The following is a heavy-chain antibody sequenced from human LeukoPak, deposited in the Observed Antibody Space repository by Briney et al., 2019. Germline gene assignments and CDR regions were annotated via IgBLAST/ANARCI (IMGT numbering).Heavy chain of an antibody. D-gene: IGHD3-10*01. Sequence: SQTLSLTCTVSGGSISSGGYYWSWIRQPAGKGLEWIGRIYTSGSTNYNPSLKSRVTMSVDTSKNQFSLKLSSVTAADTAVYYCARDLYYYGSGSYAIYFDYWGQGTLVTVSS. CDR2: IYTSGST. V-gene: IGHV4-61*02. CDR1: GGSISSGGYY. CDR3: ARDLYYYGSGSYAIYFDY. J-gene: IGHJ4*02.